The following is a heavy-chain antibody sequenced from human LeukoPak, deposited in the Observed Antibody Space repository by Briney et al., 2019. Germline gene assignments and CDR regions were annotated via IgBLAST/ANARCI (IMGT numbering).Heavy chain of an antibody. Sequence: GGSLRLSCEASTSNFNYYYMNWIRQAPGKGLEWVSAISGSGGSTYYADSVKGRFTISRDNSKNTLYLQMNSLRAEDTAVYYCAKAPDIVVVTAVSNWGQGTLVTVSS. CDR3: AKAPDIVVVTAVSN. CDR2: ISGSGGST. CDR1: TSNFNYYY. V-gene: IGHV3-23*01. D-gene: IGHD2-21*02. J-gene: IGHJ4*02.